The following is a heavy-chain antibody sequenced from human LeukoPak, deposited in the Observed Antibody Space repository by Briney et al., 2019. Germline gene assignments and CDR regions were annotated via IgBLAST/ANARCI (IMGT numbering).Heavy chain of an antibody. D-gene: IGHD2-2*01. V-gene: IGHV4-59*08. Sequence: PSETLSLTCTASGGSIKNYYWSWIRQPPGKGLEWIGYFYYSGSTNYDPSLKSRVTISGDTSKNQFSLKLSSVNVADTAVYYCARHAGYCYADDGFGIWGQGTMVTVSS. CDR3: ARHAGYCYADDGFGI. J-gene: IGHJ3*02. CDR2: FYYSGST. CDR1: GGSIKNYY.